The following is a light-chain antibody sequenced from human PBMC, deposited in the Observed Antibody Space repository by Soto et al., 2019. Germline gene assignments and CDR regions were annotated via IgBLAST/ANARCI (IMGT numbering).Light chain of an antibody. Sequence: EIVLTQSPGTLSLSPGERATLSCRASQSVSSNYLAWYQQKFGQAPRLLIYGASSRATGIPDRFSGSGSGTDFTLTISRLEPEDFAVYYCQQYGSSPTYTFGQGTKVDIK. CDR2: GAS. CDR3: QQYGSSPTYT. CDR1: QSVSSNY. J-gene: IGKJ2*01. V-gene: IGKV3-20*01.